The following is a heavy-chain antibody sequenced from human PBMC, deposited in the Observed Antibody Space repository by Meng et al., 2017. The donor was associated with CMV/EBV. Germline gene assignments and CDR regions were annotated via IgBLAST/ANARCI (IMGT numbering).Heavy chain of an antibody. Sequence: GGSLRLSCAASGFTFSSYGMHWVRQAPGKGLEWVAVIWYDGSNKYNADSVEGRFTISRDNSKNTLYLQMNSLRAEDTAVYYCAKDLRGGFFGVGYGMDVWGQGTTVTVSS. J-gene: IGHJ6*02. V-gene: IGHV3-33*06. D-gene: IGHD3-3*01. CDR2: IWYDGSNK. CDR1: GFTFSSYG. CDR3: AKDLRGGFFGVGYGMDV.